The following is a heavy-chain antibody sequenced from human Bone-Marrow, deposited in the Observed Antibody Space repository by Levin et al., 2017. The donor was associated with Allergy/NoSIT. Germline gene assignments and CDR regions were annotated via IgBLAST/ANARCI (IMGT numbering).Heavy chain of an antibody. D-gene: IGHD2-15*01. CDR1: GASLGGYF. CDR3: VRDLGYCSVGGCYAPSFDN. V-gene: IGHV4-4*07. CDR2: ISHIGTT. Sequence: SETLSLTCTVSGASLGGYFWSWIRQPAGKGLEWIGRISHIGTTNYNPSLKSRLSMSVDTSKKQLSLKLSSVTAADTAVYYCVRDLGYCSVGGCYAPSFDNWGQGTLVTVSS. J-gene: IGHJ4*02.